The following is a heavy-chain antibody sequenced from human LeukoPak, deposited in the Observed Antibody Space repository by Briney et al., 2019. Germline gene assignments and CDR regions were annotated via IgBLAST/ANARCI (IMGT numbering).Heavy chain of an antibody. Sequence: SETLSLTCAVSGYSISSGYYWGWIRQPPGKGLEWIGSIYHSGSTYYNPSLKSRVTISVDTSKNQFSLKLSSVTAADTAVYYCARQGYCSGGSCSAPELDSWGQGTLVTVSS. J-gene: IGHJ4*02. V-gene: IGHV4-38-2*01. D-gene: IGHD2-15*01. CDR3: ARQGYCSGGSCSAPELDS. CDR2: IYHSGST. CDR1: GYSISSGYY.